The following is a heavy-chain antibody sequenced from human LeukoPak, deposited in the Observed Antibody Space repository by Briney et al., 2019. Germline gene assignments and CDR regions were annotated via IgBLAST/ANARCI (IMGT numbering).Heavy chain of an antibody. V-gene: IGHV7-4-1*02. CDR3: ARGGGLYRYCSSTSCFDT. D-gene: IGHD2-2*01. Sequence: ASVKVSCKASGGTFSSYAISWVRQAPGQGPEWMGWINTNTGNPTYAQGLTGRFVFSLDTSVSTAYLQISSLKAEDTAVYYCARGGGLYRYCSSTSCFDTWGQGTLITVSS. CDR1: GGTFSSYA. CDR2: INTNTGNP. J-gene: IGHJ5*02.